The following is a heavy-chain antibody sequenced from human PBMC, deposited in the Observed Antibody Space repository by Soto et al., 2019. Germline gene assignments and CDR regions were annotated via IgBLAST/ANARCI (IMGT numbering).Heavy chain of an antibody. CDR3: ARHATYYYDSSGYYLYAFDI. V-gene: IGHV4-39*01. CDR1: GGSISSSSYY. J-gene: IGHJ3*02. D-gene: IGHD3-22*01. Sequence: SETLSLTCTVSGGSISSSSYYWGWIRQPPGKGLEWIGSIYYSGSTYYNPSLKSRVTISVDTSKNQFSLKLSSVTAADTAVYYCARHATYYYDSSGYYLYAFDIWGQGTMVTVSS. CDR2: IYYSGST.